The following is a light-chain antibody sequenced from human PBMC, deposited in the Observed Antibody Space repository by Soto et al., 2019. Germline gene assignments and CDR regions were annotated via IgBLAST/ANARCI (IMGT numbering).Light chain of an antibody. J-gene: IGKJ1*01. CDR1: QSVSSY. CDR2: DAS. Sequence: EIVFTQAPATLSVAPGERATLSCGASQSVSSYLAWYQQKPGQAPRLLIYDASNRATGIPARFSGSGSGTEFTLTITSLQPDDFATYYCQHYNSYSEAFGKGTKVDIK. V-gene: IGKV3-11*01. CDR3: QHYNSYSEA.